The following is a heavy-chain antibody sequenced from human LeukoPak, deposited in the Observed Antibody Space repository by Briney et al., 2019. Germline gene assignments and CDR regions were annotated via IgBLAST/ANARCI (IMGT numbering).Heavy chain of an antibody. V-gene: IGHV1-18*01. CDR1: GYTFTSYG. CDR2: ISAYNGNT. Sequence: ASVKVSCKASGYTFTSYGISWVRQAPGQGLEWMGWISAYNGNTNYAQKLQGRVTMTTDTSTSTAYMELRSLRSDDTAVYYCARVSQWIQLWLSFDYWGQGTLVTVSS. D-gene: IGHD5-18*01. CDR3: ARVSQWIQLWLSFDY. J-gene: IGHJ4*02.